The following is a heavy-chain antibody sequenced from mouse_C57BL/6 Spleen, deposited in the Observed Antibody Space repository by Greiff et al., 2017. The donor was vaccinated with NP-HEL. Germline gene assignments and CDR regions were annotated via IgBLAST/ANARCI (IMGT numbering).Heavy chain of an antibody. V-gene: IGHV14-2*01. CDR1: GFNIKDYY. J-gene: IGHJ1*03. CDR2: IDPEDGET. CDR3: ARSSGSSYWYFDV. Sequence: VQLKESGAELVKPGASVKLSCTASGFNIKDYYMHWVKQRTEQGLEWIGRIDPEDGETKYAPKFQGKATITADTSSNTAYLQLSSLTSEDTAVYYCARSSGSSYWYFDVWGTGTTVTVSS. D-gene: IGHD1-1*01.